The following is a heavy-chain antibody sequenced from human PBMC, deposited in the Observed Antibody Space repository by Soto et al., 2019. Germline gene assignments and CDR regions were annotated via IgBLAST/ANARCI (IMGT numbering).Heavy chain of an antibody. D-gene: IGHD3-10*01. Sequence: GVSLRLSWAASGCTFTNYGMEWVRQAPGKGLEWVAVLSSDGSNKYYADSVKGRFTISRDNSKNTVYLQMNSLRSDDTAVYYCARDVGSVANYYGMDVWGQGTTVTVSS. CDR2: LSSDGSNK. J-gene: IGHJ6*02. CDR1: GCTFTNYG. V-gene: IGHV3-30*03. CDR3: ARDVGSVANYYGMDV.